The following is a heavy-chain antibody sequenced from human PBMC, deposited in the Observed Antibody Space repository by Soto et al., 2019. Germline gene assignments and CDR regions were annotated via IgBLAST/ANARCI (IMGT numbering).Heavy chain of an antibody. CDR3: AKEPGYCSSTSCYEPPDV. J-gene: IGHJ6*04. V-gene: IGHV3-23*01. D-gene: IGHD2-2*01. CDR2: ISGSSGST. CDR1: GYTFTSYY. Sequence: SCKASGYTFTSYYIHWVRQAPGKGLEWVSAISGSSGSTYYADSVKGRFTISRDNSKNTLYLQMNSLRAEDTAVYYCAKEPGYCSSTSCYEPPDVWGKGTTVTVSS.